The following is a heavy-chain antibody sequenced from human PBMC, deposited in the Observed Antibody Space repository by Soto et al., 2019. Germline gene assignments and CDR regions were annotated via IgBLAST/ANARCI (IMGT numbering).Heavy chain of an antibody. V-gene: IGHV5-51*01. CDR1: GYRFTSYW. J-gene: IGHJ4*02. CDR3: ARREAGSEYFDH. CDR2: IYPGDSDT. Sequence: GESLKISCKGSGYRFTSYWIAWVRQMPGKGLEWMGIIYPGDSDTRYSPSFQGQVTISADRSISTAYLQWNSLKASDTAMYYCARREAGSEYFDHWGQGTLVTVSS. D-gene: IGHD6-19*01.